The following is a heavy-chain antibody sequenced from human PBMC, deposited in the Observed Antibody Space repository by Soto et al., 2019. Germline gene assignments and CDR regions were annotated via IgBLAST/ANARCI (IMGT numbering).Heavy chain of an antibody. V-gene: IGHV1-69*06. CDR1: EGTSTRYA. D-gene: IGHD1-1*01. CDR3: ARGKGMEENYYYHGMDV. CDR2: IVPMFGTS. J-gene: IGHJ6*02. Sequence: QERLVQSGAEVRKPGSSVKVSCKVTEGTSTRYAINWVRQAPGQGLEWMGGIVPMFGTSKYAQKFQGRVTITADTSTNIAYMELRSLRSEDTAVYYCARGKGMEENYYYHGMDVWGQGTTVSVSS.